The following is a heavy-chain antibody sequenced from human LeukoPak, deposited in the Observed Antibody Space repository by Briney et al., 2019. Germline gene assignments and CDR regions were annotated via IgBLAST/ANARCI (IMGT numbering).Heavy chain of an antibody. J-gene: IGHJ6*02. CDR2: ISWNSGSI. Sequence: HPGRSLRLSCAASGFTFDDYAMHWVRQAPVKGLEWVSGISWNSGSIGYADSVKGRFTISGDNAKNSLYLQMNSLRAEDTALYYCAKDISTGTQGYYYGMDVWGQGTTVTVSS. CDR3: AKDISTGTQGYYYGMDV. V-gene: IGHV3-9*01. D-gene: IGHD1-1*01. CDR1: GFTFDDYA.